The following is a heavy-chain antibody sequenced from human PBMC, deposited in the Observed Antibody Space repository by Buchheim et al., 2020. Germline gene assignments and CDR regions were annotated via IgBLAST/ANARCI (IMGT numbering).Heavy chain of an antibody. CDR3: ARDSSSSSGGWFDP. CDR2: INPNSGGT. V-gene: IGHV1-2*04. Sequence: QVQLVQSGAEVKKPGASVKVSCKASGYTFTGYYMHWVRQAPGQGLEWMGWINPNSGGTNYATKFQGWVTMTRDTSISPAYMELSRLRSDDTAVYYCARDSSSSSGGWFDPWGQGTL. D-gene: IGHD6-6*01. J-gene: IGHJ5*02. CDR1: GYTFTGYY.